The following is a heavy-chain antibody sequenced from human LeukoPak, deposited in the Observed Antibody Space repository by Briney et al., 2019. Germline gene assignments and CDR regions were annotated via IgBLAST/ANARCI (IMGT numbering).Heavy chain of an antibody. J-gene: IGHJ3*02. CDR2: MKQDSEK. V-gene: IGHV3-7*01. CDR3: TKGQLWASGRAFDI. CDR1: GFTFDNYY. D-gene: IGHD3-16*01. Sequence: GGSLRLSCAASGFTFDNYYMSWVRQAPGKGLEWVANMKQDSEKYYVDSVKGRFTISRDNAKNSLYLQMNNLRPEDTAVYYCTKGQLWASGRAFDIWGQGTMVTVSS.